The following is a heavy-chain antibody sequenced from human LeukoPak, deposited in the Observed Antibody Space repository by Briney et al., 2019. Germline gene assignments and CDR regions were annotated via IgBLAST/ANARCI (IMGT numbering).Heavy chain of an antibody. V-gene: IGHV3-23*01. D-gene: IGHD3-10*01. CDR3: ARESTYYYGSGSYDY. CDR1: GFTFSSYA. J-gene: IGHJ4*02. Sequence: GGSLRLSCAASGFTFSSYAMSWVRQAPGKGLEWVSAISGSGGSTYYADSVKGRFTISRDNAKNSLYLQMNSLRAEDTAVYYCARESTYYYGSGSYDYWGQGTLVTVSS. CDR2: ISGSGGST.